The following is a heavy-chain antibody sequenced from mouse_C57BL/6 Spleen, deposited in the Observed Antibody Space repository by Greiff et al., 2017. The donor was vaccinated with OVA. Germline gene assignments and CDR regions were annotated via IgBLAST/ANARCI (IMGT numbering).Heavy chain of an antibody. D-gene: IGHD4-1*01. CDR2: ISYDGSN. CDR1: GYSITSGYY. J-gene: IGHJ4*01. CDR3: ARDGANGDPYYAMDY. V-gene: IGHV3-6*01. Sequence: EVQVVESGPGLVKPSQSLSLTCSVTGYSITSGYYWNWIRQFPGNKLEWMGYISYDGSNNYNPSLKNRISITRDTSKNQFFLKLNSVTTEDTATYDCARDGANGDPYYAMDYWGQGTSVTVSS.